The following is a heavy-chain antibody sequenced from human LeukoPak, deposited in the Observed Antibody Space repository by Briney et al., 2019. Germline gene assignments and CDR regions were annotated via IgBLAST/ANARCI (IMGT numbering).Heavy chain of an antibody. CDR3: ARAGQSDY. Sequence: GGSLRLSCAASGFTFSDYYMNWIRQAPGKGLEWVSSISGASRTVNYADSVKGRFTTSRDNAKNSLFLQVNSLRADDTAVYYCARAGQSDYWGQGTLVTASS. CDR2: ISGASRTV. CDR1: GFTFSDYY. V-gene: IGHV3-11*01. J-gene: IGHJ4*02.